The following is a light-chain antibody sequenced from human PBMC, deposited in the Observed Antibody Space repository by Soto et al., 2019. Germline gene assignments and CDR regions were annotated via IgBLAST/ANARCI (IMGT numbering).Light chain of an antibody. CDR2: LEGSGSY. Sequence: QPVLTQSSSASASLGSSVKLTCTLSRGHSGYIVAWHQQQPDKAPRYLMKLEGSGSYNKGSGVPDRFSGSSSGADHYLTISNLQFDDEADYYCETWDSNTWVFGGGTKLTVL. J-gene: IGLJ3*02. V-gene: IGLV4-60*02. CDR1: RGHSGYI. CDR3: ETWDSNTWV.